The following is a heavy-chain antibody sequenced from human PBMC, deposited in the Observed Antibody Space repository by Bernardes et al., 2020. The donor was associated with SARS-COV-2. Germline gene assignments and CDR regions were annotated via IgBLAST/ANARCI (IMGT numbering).Heavy chain of an antibody. CDR3: ARWDGSGTKYLGY. CDR1: GYTLSHFW. D-gene: IGHD3-10*01. CDR2: IYNGRRDT. J-gene: IGHJ4*02. V-gene: IGHV3-74*01. Sequence: AFLSPSRAAHGYTLSHFWRHWLGRPPGKGLMWVSRIYNGRRDTTYADSVKGRFTISRDNAKNSLYLKMNRLRPEDTALYYCARWDGSGTKYLGYWGQGTLVTVSS.